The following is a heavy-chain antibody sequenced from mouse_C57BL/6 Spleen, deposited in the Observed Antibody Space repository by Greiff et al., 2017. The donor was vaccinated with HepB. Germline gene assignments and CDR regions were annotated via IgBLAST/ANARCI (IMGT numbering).Heavy chain of an antibody. D-gene: IGHD2-3*01. Sequence: EVKLQESGPELVKPGASVKMSCKASGYTFTDYNMHWVKQSHGKSLEWIGYINPNNGGTSYNQKFKGKATLTVNKSSSTAYMELRSLTSEDSAVYYCARKREWLLHAMDYWGQGTSVTVSS. CDR2: INPNNGGT. CDR1: GYTFTDYN. CDR3: ARKREWLLHAMDY. V-gene: IGHV1-22*01. J-gene: IGHJ4*01.